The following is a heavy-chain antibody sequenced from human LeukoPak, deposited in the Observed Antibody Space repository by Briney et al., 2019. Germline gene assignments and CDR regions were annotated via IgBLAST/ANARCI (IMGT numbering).Heavy chain of an antibody. Sequence: GGSLRLSCAASGFTLSNHWMHWVRQAPGKGLVWVSRISGDEIWTSYADSVKGRFIISRDNAKDTLYLQMNSLRTEDTAVYYCAREYNSGPKQTDAFDIWGQGKMVTVSS. CDR3: AREYNSGPKQTDAFDI. V-gene: IGHV3-74*01. CDR1: GFTLSNHW. CDR2: ISGDEIWT. D-gene: IGHD3-22*01. J-gene: IGHJ3*02.